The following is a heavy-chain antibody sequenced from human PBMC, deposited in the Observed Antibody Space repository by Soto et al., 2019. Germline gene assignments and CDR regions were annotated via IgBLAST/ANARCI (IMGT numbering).Heavy chain of an antibody. Sequence: ASVKVSCKASGYTFTSYGISRVRQAPGQGLEWMGWISAYNGNTNYAQKLQGRVTMTTDTSTSTAYMELRSLSSDDTAVYYCARDESGWQLSRYYYGMDVWGQGTTVTVSS. D-gene: IGHD3-10*01. CDR1: GYTFTSYG. J-gene: IGHJ6*02. CDR2: ISAYNGNT. CDR3: ARDESGWQLSRYYYGMDV. V-gene: IGHV1-18*01.